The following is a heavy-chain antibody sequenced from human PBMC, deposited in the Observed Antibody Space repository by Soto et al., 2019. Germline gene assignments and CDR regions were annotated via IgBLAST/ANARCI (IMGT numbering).Heavy chain of an antibody. V-gene: IGHV3-48*01. CDR2: ISRDSSII. CDR1: RFSFCSYS. D-gene: IGHD2-2*01. CDR3: VRDENHAFDH. Sequence: GGSLTLCPAASRFSFCSYSMNWVRQAPGKGLEWISYISRDSSIISYADAVKGRFTISRDNAENSLFLQMNGLRAEDTAVYSCVRDENHAFDHWGQGT. J-gene: IGHJ5*02.